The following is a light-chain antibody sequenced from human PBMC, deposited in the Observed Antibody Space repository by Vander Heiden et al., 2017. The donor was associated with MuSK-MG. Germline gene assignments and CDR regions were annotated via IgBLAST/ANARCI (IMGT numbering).Light chain of an antibody. V-gene: IGKV4-1*01. CDR2: WAS. CDR3: QQYYRTPLT. J-gene: IGKJ1*01. CDR1: QSVLYSSNNKNY. Sequence: DIVMTQSPVSLAVSLGERATINCKPSQSVLYSSNNKNYLAWYQQKPGQPPKLLIYWASTRESGVPDRGSGSGSGTDFTLTISSLQAEDVAVYYCQQYYRTPLTFGQGTKVEIK.